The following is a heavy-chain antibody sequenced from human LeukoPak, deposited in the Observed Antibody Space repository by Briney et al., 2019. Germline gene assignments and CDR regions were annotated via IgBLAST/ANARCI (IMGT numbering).Heavy chain of an antibody. CDR3: ARGLPAPGFDP. J-gene: IGHJ5*02. D-gene: IGHD2-2*01. Sequence: SETLSLTCTVSGGSISSYYWSWIRQPPGKGLEWIGYIYYSGSTNYNPSLKSRVTISVDASKNQFSLKLSSVTAADTAVYYCARGLPAPGFDPWGQGTLVTVSS. V-gene: IGHV4-59*01. CDR2: IYYSGST. CDR1: GGSISSYY.